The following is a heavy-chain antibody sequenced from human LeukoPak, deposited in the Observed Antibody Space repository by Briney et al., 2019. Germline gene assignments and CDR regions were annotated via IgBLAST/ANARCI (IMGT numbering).Heavy chain of an antibody. V-gene: IGHV1-18*01. J-gene: IGHJ4*02. CDR2: ISAYNGNT. D-gene: IGHD3-22*01. CDR3: ARSNYYDSSGHLVY. Sequence: ASVKVSCKASGYTFTSYGISWVRQAPGQGLEWMGWISAYNGNTNYAQKLQGRVTMTTDTSTSTAYMELRSLRSDDTAVYYCARSNYYDSSGHLVYWGQRTLVTVSS. CDR1: GYTFTSYG.